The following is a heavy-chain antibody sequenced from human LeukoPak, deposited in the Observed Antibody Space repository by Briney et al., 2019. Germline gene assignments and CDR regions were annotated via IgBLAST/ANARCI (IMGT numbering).Heavy chain of an antibody. Sequence: PSGTLSLTCTVSGGSISSSSYYWGWIRQPPGKGLEWIGSIYYSGSTYYNPSLKSRVTISVDTSKNQFSLNLSSVTAADTAVYYCERHFGSFYHWGQGTLVTVSS. CDR3: ERHFGSFYH. CDR1: GGSISSSSYY. V-gene: IGHV4-39*01. D-gene: IGHD3-10*01. CDR2: IYYSGST. J-gene: IGHJ4*02.